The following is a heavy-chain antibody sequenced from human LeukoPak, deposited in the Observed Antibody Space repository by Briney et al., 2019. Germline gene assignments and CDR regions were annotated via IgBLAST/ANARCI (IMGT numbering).Heavy chain of an antibody. Sequence: PSETLSLTCSASGGSINSGGYSWSWIRQPPGKGLEWIGYIYYSGSTYYNPSLKSRVTISVDTPKNQFSLKLSSVTAADTAVYYCARTDAMVVVFDYWGQGTLVTVSS. D-gene: IGHD5-18*01. V-gene: IGHV4-30-2*05. J-gene: IGHJ4*02. CDR1: GGSINSGGYS. CDR3: ARTDAMVVVFDY. CDR2: IYYSGST.